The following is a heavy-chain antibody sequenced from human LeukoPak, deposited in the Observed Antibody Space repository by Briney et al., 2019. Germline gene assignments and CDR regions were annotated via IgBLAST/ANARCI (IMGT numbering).Heavy chain of an antibody. D-gene: IGHD3-9*01. CDR3: ARDLRATDADYYYYYYGMDV. CDR1: GFIFNNFV. V-gene: IGHV3-30*19. Sequence: PGGSLRLSCATTGFIFNNFVMHWVRQAPGKGLEWVALMPYDGSDKYYADSVKGRFTISRDNSKNTLYLQMNSLRAEDTAVYYCARDLRATDADYYYYYYGMDVWGQGTTVTVSS. J-gene: IGHJ6*02. CDR2: MPYDGSDK.